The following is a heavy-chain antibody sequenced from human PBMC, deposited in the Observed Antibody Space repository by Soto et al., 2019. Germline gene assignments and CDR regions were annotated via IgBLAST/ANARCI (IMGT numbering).Heavy chain of an antibody. V-gene: IGHV3-23*01. CDR1: GFTFSSYA. CDR2: ISGSGGST. Sequence: PGGSLRLSCAASGFTFSSYAMSWVRQAPGKGLEWVSAISGSGGSTYYADSVKGLFTISRDNSKNTLYLQMNSLRAEDTAVYYCAKEWWGRQWGYYNPGVDYYYYMDVWGKGTTVTSP. D-gene: IGHD3-9*01. J-gene: IGHJ6*03. CDR3: AKEWWGRQWGYYNPGVDYYYYMDV.